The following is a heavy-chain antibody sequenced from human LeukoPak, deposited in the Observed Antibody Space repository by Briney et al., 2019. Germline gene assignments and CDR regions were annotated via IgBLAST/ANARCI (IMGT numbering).Heavy chain of an antibody. CDR2: INPSSGAT. Sequence: ASVKVSCKASGYTFNTYFIHWVRQAPGQGLEWVGMINPSSGATTLAQKFQGRFSMTRDTSTSTVYMELSRLRPDDTAIYYCASVEVDYDSSGLPYDYWGQGTLVTVSS. CDR3: ASVEVDYDSSGLPYDY. V-gene: IGHV1-46*02. J-gene: IGHJ4*02. CDR1: GYTFNTYF. D-gene: IGHD3-22*01.